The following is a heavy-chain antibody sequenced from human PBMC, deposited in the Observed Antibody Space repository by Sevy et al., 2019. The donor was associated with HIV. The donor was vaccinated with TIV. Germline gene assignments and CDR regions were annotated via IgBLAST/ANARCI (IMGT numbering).Heavy chain of an antibody. Sequence: GGSLRLSCAASGFSFSNYWMSWVRQAPGKGLEGVANIKQDGSKREYVDSVKGRLTISRDNGKNSVYLQMDSLRAEDTAVYYCAREGSGGFDYWGQGTLVTVSS. CDR3: AREGSGGFDY. V-gene: IGHV3-7*01. D-gene: IGHD2-15*01. CDR1: GFSFSNYW. CDR2: IKQDGSKR. J-gene: IGHJ4*02.